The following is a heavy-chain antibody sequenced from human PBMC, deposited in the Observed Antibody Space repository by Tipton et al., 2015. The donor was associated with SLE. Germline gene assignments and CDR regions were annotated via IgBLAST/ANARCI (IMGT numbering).Heavy chain of an antibody. J-gene: IGHJ5*02. CDR3: VREGGRPNKFDP. V-gene: IGHV1-2*02. D-gene: IGHD2-15*01. Sequence: QVQLVQSGAEVKKNGASVKVSCKASGYTLSDYYMQWFRQAPGEGLELMGWINPKNGDTKYAQKFQGRVTMTRDTSINTGYMELSSLRSDDTAVYYCVREGGRPNKFDPWGQGTLVTVSS. CDR1: GYTLSDYY. CDR2: INPKNGDT.